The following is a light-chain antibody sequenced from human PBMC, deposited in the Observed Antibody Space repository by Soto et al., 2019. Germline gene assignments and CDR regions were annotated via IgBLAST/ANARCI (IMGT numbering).Light chain of an antibody. CDR1: QSVSSSY. CDR3: QQYGSSLWT. Sequence: EIVLTLSLGTLSLSPGERATLSCRASQSVSSSYLAWYQQKPGQAPRLLIYGASSRATGIPDRFSGSGSGTDFTLTISRLEPEDFAVYYCQQYGSSLWTFCQGTKVDNK. J-gene: IGKJ1*01. V-gene: IGKV3-20*01. CDR2: GAS.